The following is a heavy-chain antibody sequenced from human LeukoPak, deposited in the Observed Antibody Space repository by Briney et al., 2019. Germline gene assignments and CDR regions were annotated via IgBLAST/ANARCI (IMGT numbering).Heavy chain of an antibody. Sequence: LPGGSLRLSCAASGFTLSSYWMRWVRQVPGKGLVWVSRINSDGSSTSYADSVKGRFTISRDNVKNTLYLQMKSLRAEDTAVYYCARDHVVGLWPYYYGMDVWGQGTTVIVSS. CDR2: INSDGSST. CDR1: GFTLSSYW. D-gene: IGHD5-18*01. J-gene: IGHJ6*02. V-gene: IGHV3-74*01. CDR3: ARDHVVGLWPYYYGMDV.